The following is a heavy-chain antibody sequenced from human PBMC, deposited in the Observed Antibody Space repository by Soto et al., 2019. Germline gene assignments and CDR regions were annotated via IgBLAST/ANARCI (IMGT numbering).Heavy chain of an antibody. CDR1: GFTFSSYG. CDR2: IWYDGSKK. J-gene: IGHJ5*02. Sequence: PVGSLRLSCEASGFTFSSYGMHWVRQAPGKGLEWVAIIWYDGSKKFYADSVKGRFTISRDDSKNTVYLQMDSLRAEDTAVYYCARDSSAYDLNISRWFPAGFDPWGQGTLVTVSS. D-gene: IGHD5-12*01. V-gene: IGHV3-33*01. CDR3: ARDSSAYDLNISRWFPAGFDP.